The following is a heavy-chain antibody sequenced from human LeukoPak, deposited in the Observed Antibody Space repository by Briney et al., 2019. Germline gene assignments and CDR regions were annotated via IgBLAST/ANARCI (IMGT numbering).Heavy chain of an antibody. V-gene: IGHV3-30-3*01. CDR1: GFTFSSYA. CDR3: ARRGYSYGRYYFDY. J-gene: IGHJ4*02. Sequence: GGSLRLSCAASGFTFSSYAMHWVRQAPGKGLEWVAVISYDGSNKYYADSVKGRFTISRDNSKNTLYLQMNSLRAEDTAVYYCARRGYSYGRYYFDYWGQGTLVTVSS. CDR2: ISYDGSNK. D-gene: IGHD5-18*01.